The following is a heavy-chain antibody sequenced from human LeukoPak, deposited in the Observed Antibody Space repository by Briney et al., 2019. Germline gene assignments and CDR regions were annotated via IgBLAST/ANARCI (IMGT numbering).Heavy chain of an antibody. CDR3: ARDFSNFGDF. J-gene: IGHJ4*02. Sequence: ASVKVSCKAFGYTFTAYYMYWLRQAPGQGLAWMGWISGYNGVTRYPQTFQDRITMTTDTSASTVYMELKNLTSDDTAVYFCARDFSNFGDFWGQGTLITVSA. CDR2: ISGYNGVT. V-gene: IGHV1-18*04. CDR1: GYTFTAYY. D-gene: IGHD3-3*01.